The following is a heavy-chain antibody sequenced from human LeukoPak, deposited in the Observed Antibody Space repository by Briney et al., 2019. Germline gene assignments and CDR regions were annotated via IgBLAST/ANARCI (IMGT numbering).Heavy chain of an antibody. J-gene: IGHJ4*02. CDR3: ARHVDSGRFRGY. Sequence: PSETLSLTCTVSDGSISSRGYYWGWIRQPPGKGLEWIGSFSYSGSTYYNPSLKSRVTISVETSKNQCSLKLSSVTAADTAVYYCARHVDSGRFRGYWGQGTLVTVSS. CDR2: FSYSGST. CDR1: DGSISSRGYY. V-gene: IGHV4-39*01. D-gene: IGHD1-26*01.